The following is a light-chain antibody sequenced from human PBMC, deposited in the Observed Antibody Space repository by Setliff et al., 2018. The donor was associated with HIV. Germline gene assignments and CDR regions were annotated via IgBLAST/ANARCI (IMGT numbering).Light chain of an antibody. V-gene: IGLV3-21*04. CDR1: NVGRKS. CDR2: YDS. Sequence: SYELTQAPSVSVAPGQTARITCGGNNVGRKSLHWYQQKTGQAPLLVIYYDSDRPSGIPERFSGSNFGNTATLTISRAEAGDEADYYCQVWDSSTDHWVFGVGTKVTVL. J-gene: IGLJ3*02. CDR3: QVWDSSTDHWV.